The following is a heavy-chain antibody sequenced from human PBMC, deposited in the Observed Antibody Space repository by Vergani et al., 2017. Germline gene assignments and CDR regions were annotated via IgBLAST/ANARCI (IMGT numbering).Heavy chain of an antibody. CDR2: ISYDGSNK. Sequence: QVQLVESGGGVVQPGRSLRLSCTASGFTFSSYAMHWVRQAPGKGLEWVAVISYDGSNKYYADSVKGRFTISRDNSKNTFYVQMNSLRDEDTALYYCVRCLTTTGTTIAYWGQGTLVTVSS. J-gene: IGHJ4*02. CDR3: VRCLTTTGTTIAY. CDR1: GFTFSSYA. D-gene: IGHD1-1*01. V-gene: IGHV3-30-3*01.